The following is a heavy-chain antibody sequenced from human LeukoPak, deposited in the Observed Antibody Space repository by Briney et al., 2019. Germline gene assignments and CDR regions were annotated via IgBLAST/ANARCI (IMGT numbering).Heavy chain of an antibody. CDR1: GYTFTGYY. J-gene: IGHJ4*02. CDR3: ARGRGGGYFDF. D-gene: IGHD2-15*01. CDR2: INPNSGGT. Sequence: ASVKVSCKSSGYTFTGYYMHWVRRAPGQGLEWMGWINPNSGGTKYAQKFQGRVTMTRDTSISTAYMELSRLRSDDTAAYSCARGRGGGYFDFWGQETLVTVSS. V-gene: IGHV1-2*02.